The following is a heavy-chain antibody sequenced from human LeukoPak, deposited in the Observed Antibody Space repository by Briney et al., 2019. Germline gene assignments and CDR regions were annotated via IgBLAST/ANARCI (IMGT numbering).Heavy chain of an antibody. Sequence: SETLSLTCTVSGGSISSSSYYWGWIRQPPGKGLEWIGSIYYSGSTYYNPSLKSRVTISVDTSKNQFSLKLSSVTAADTAVYYCASAYCSGGSCYSYGWFDPWGQGTLVTVSS. CDR2: IYYSGST. D-gene: IGHD2-15*01. V-gene: IGHV4-39*07. J-gene: IGHJ5*02. CDR3: ASAYCSGGSCYSYGWFDP. CDR1: GGSISSSSYY.